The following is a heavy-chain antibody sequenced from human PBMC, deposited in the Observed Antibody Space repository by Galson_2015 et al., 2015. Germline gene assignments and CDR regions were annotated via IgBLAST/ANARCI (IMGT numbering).Heavy chain of an antibody. J-gene: IGHJ2*01. V-gene: IGHV4-30-4*01. Sequence: TLSLTCTVSGGSISSGDYYWSWIRQPPGKGLEWIGYTYYSGSTYYNPSLKSRVTISVDTSKNQFSLKLSSVTAADTAVYYCARVTDDSSPGYWYFDLWGRGTLVTVSS. D-gene: IGHD3-22*01. CDR1: GGSISSGDYY. CDR3: ARVTDDSSPGYWYFDL. CDR2: TYYSGST.